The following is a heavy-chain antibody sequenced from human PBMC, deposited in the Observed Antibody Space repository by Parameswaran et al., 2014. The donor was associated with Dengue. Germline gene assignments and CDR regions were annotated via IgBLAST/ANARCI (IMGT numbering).Heavy chain of an antibody. CDR2: IYYSGST. Sequence: ASETLSLTCTVSGGSISSGGYYWSWIRQYPGKGLEWVGYIYYSGSTYYNPSLKSRVIISVDTSKNQFSLKLSSVTVADTAVYYCARVNYYVAGTLTFGFDYWGQGILVTVSS. J-gene: IGHJ4*02. D-gene: IGHD3-10*01. V-gene: IGHV4-31*03. CDR1: GGSISSGGYY. CDR3: ARVNYYVAGTLTFGFDY.